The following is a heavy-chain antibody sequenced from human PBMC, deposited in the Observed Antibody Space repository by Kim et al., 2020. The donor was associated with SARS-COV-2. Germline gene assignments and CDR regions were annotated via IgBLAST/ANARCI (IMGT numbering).Heavy chain of an antibody. CDR1: GFTFSSYG. Sequence: GGSLRLSCAASGFTFSSYGMHWVRQAPGKGLEWVAVISYDGSNKYYADSVKGRFTISRDNSKNTLYLQMNSLRAEDKAVYYCAKDKDTAMGIFDYWGQGTLVTLSS. CDR3: AKDKDTAMGIFDY. J-gene: IGHJ4*02. D-gene: IGHD5-18*01. V-gene: IGHV3-30*18. CDR2: ISYDGSNK.